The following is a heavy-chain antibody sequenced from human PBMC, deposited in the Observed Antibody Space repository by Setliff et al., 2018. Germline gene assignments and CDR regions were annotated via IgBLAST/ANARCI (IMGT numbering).Heavy chain of an antibody. Sequence: PGGSLRLSCTASGLTFSNCWVSWVRQAPGKGLEWVASISPESSERYYADSVKGRFTISRDNAKNSLSLQMNNLRTEDTAVYYCFGAGTCSYWGQGTLVTVSS. D-gene: IGHD3-10*01. CDR2: ISPESSER. CDR1: GLTFSNCW. V-gene: IGHV3-7*01. CDR3: FGAGTCSY. J-gene: IGHJ4*02.